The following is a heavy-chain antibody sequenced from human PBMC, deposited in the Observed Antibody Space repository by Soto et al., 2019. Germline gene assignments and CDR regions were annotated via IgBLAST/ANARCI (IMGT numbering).Heavy chain of an antibody. CDR1: GGSISSPHYY. Sequence: SETLSLTCTVSGGSISSPHYYWSWIRQPPGKGLEWIGYIYYSGSTYYNPSLKSRVTISVDTSKNQFSLKLTSVTAADTAVYYCARWWSGSRQGFDPWGQGTLVTVSS. CDR2: IYYSGST. CDR3: ARWWSGSRQGFDP. V-gene: IGHV4-30-4*01. J-gene: IGHJ5*02. D-gene: IGHD3-3*01.